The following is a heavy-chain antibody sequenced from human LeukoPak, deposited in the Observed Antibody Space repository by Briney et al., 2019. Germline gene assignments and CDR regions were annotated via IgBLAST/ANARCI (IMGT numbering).Heavy chain of an antibody. CDR1: GGSISSYY. Sequence: SGTLSLTCTVSGGSISSYYWSWIRQPPGKGLEWIGYIYYGSTNYNPSLKSRVTISVDTSKNQFSLKLSSVTAADTAVYYCARAVGYYYYMDVWGKGTTVTVSS. CDR2: IYYGST. V-gene: IGHV4-59*01. CDR3: ARAVGYYYYMDV. J-gene: IGHJ6*03. D-gene: IGHD2-15*01.